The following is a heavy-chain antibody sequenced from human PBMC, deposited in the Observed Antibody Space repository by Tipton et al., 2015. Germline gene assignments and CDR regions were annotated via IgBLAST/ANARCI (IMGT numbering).Heavy chain of an antibody. J-gene: IGHJ4*02. CDR2: NKYDGTTT. V-gene: IGHV3-74*03. D-gene: IGHD3-22*01. Sequence: SLRLSCAASGFTLSGYWMHWIRQAPGKGLEWVSRNKYDGTTTTYADSVKGRFTISRDNAKNTLYLQMNSLRAEDTAVYFCARGDWGSSGQAYWGQGTLVTVSS. CDR1: GFTLSGYW. CDR3: ARGDWGSSGQAY.